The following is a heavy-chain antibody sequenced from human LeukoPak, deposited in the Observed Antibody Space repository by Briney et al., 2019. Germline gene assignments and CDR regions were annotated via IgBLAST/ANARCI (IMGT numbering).Heavy chain of an antibody. V-gene: IGHV3-53*01. D-gene: IGHD5-24*01. Sequence: GGSLRLSCAASGFTVSSYYMNWVRQAPGKGLEWVSVIYGGGNIYYADSVKGRFTISRDNSKNTLYLQMNSLRAEDMAVYYCARGAGYNYPYYFDYWGQGTLVTVSS. CDR2: IYGGGNI. J-gene: IGHJ4*02. CDR1: GFTVSSYY. CDR3: ARGAGYNYPYYFDY.